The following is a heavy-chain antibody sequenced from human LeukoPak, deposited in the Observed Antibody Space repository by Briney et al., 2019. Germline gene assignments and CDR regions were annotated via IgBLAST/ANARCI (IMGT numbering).Heavy chain of an antibody. Sequence: GGSLRLSCAASGFTFSSYWMHWVRQAPGKGLEWVSYISSSSSTIYYADSVKGRFTISRDNAKNSLYLQMNSLRAEDTAVYYCARDRYSSSDWGQGTLVTVSS. CDR1: GFTFSSYW. J-gene: IGHJ4*02. D-gene: IGHD6-13*01. CDR3: ARDRYSSSD. V-gene: IGHV3-48*01. CDR2: ISSSSSTI.